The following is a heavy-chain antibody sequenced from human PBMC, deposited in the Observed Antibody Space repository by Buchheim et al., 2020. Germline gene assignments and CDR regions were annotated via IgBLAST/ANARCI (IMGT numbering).Heavy chain of an antibody. V-gene: IGHV4-61*02. CDR3: ARVPLPKLNSGFVSYYYYGMDV. CDR2: IYTSGST. J-gene: IGHJ6*02. D-gene: IGHD1-26*01. Sequence: QVQLQESGPGLVKPSQTLSLTCTVSGGSISSGSYYWSWIRQPAGKGLEWIGRIYTSGSTNYNPSLKSRVTISVDTSKNQFSLKLSSVTAADTAVYYCARVPLPKLNSGFVSYYYYGMDVWGQGTT. CDR1: GGSISSGSYY.